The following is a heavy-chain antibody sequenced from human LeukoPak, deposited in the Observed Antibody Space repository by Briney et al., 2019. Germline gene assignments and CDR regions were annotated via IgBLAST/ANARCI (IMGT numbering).Heavy chain of an antibody. CDR1: GGSISSYY. Sequence: SETLSLTCTVSGGSISSYYWSWIRQPPGKGLEWIGYIYYSGSTNYDPSLKSRVTISVDTSKNQFSLKLSSVTAADTAVYYCARRRGGDYGMYYYYYMDVWGKGTTVTVSS. D-gene: IGHD4-17*01. CDR2: IYYSGST. V-gene: IGHV4-59*01. J-gene: IGHJ6*03. CDR3: ARRRGGDYGMYYYYYMDV.